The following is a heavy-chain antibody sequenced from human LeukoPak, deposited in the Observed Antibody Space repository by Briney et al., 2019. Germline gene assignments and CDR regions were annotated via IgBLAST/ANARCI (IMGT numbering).Heavy chain of an antibody. CDR1: GFTVSSNY. D-gene: IGHD5-12*01. J-gene: IGHJ3*02. CDR2: ICSGGST. V-gene: IGHV3-66*01. Sequence: GGSLRLSCAASGFTVSSNYMSWVRQAPGKGLEWVSVICSGGSTYYADSVKGRFTISRDNSKNTLYLQMNSLRAEDTAVYYCASPKSGLRFRGVAFDIWGQGTMVTVSS. CDR3: ASPKSGLRFRGVAFDI.